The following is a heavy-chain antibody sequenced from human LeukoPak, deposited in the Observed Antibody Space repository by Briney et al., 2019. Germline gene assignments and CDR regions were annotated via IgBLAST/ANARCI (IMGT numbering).Heavy chain of an antibody. CDR2: FDPEDGET. CDR1: GYTLTELS. CDR3: ARVPLSPYYDSSGYLDY. V-gene: IGHV1-24*01. D-gene: IGHD3-22*01. J-gene: IGHJ4*02. Sequence: ASVKVSCKVSGYTLTELSMHWVRQAPGKGLEWMGGFDPEDGETIYAQKFQGRVTMTEDTSTDTAYMELSSLRSEDTAVYYCARVPLSPYYDSSGYLDYWGQGTLVTVSS.